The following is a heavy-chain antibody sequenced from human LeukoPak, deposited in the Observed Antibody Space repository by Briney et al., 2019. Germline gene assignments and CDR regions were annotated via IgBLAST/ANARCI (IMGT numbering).Heavy chain of an antibody. Sequence: SETLSLTCTVSGGSVSSGSYYWSWIRQPPGKGLEWIGYIYYSGSTNYNPSLKSRVTISVDTSKNQFSLKLSSVTAADTAVYYCASGTTVTTDDAFDIWGQGTMVTVSS. D-gene: IGHD4-11*01. CDR3: ASGTTVTTDDAFDI. CDR1: GGSVSSGSYY. CDR2: IYYSGST. J-gene: IGHJ3*02. V-gene: IGHV4-61*01.